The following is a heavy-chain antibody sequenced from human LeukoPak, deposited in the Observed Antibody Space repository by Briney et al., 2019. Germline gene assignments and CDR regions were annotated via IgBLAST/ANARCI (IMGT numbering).Heavy chain of an antibody. V-gene: IGHV1-18*01. CDR2: ISAYNGKT. Sequence: ASVKVSCKASDYTFTNYGISWVRQAPGQGLEWMGWISAYNGKTYYAQNFQGRVTATTDTSTSTAYMDLRSLRSDDTAVYYCARTNLDCKNGVCYDYWGQGTPVTVSS. J-gene: IGHJ4*02. CDR1: DYTFTNYG. CDR3: ARTNLDCKNGVCYDY. D-gene: IGHD2-8*01.